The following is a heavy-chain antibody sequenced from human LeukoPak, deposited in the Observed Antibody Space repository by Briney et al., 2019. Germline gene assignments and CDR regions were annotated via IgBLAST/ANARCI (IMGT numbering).Heavy chain of an antibody. CDR1: GYTFTSYY. Sequence: ASVKVSCKASGYTFTSYYMHWVRQAPGQGLEWMGIINPSGGSTSYAQKFQGRVTMTRDTSTSTVYMELSSLGSEDTAVYYCARQGYCSSTSCQGYFDYWGQGTLVTVSS. CDR2: INPSGGST. CDR3: ARQGYCSSTSCQGYFDY. D-gene: IGHD2-2*01. V-gene: IGHV1-46*01. J-gene: IGHJ4*02.